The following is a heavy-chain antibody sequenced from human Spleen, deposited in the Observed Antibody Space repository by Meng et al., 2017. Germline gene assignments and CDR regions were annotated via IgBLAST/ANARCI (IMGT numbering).Heavy chain of an antibody. CDR1: GFTFTSYE. CDR3: ARVGHFYFDY. V-gene: IGHV3-48*03. D-gene: IGHD2/OR15-2a*01. CDR2: ISSSGNTI. J-gene: IGHJ4*02. Sequence: GGSLRLSCAASGFTFTSYEMHWVRQAPGKGLEWVAFISSSGNTIYYADSVKGRFTISRDNAKNSVYLQMNSLRAEDTAVYYCARVGHFYFDYWGQGTLVTVSS.